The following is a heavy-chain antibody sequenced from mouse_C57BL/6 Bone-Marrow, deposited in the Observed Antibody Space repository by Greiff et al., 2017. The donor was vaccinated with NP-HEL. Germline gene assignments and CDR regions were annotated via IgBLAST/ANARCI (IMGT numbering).Heavy chain of an antibody. V-gene: IGHV1-82*01. CDR1: GYAFSSSW. CDR3: ARSDYYGSSYGY. D-gene: IGHD1-1*01. Sequence: QVQLQQSGPELVKPGASVKISCKASGYAFSSSWMNWVKQRPGKGLEWIGRIYPGDGDTNYNGKFKGNATMTADKASSTAYMQLSSLKSEDSAVYFCARSDYYGSSYGYWGQGTTLTVSS. CDR2: IYPGDGDT. J-gene: IGHJ2*01.